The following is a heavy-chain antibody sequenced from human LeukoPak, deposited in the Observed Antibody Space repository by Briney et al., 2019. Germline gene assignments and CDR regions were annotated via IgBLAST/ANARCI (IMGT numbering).Heavy chain of an antibody. V-gene: IGHV4-39*01. CDR3: ARHGRWGLKDAFDI. J-gene: IGHJ3*02. CDR1: GGSISSSSYY. Sequence: KPSETLSLTCTVSGGSISSSSYYWGWIRQPPGKGLEWIGSIYYSGSTYYNPSLKSRVTISVDTSKNQFSLKLSSVTAADTAVYYCARHGRWGLKDAFDIWSQGTMVTVSS. CDR2: IYYSGST. D-gene: IGHD2-21*02.